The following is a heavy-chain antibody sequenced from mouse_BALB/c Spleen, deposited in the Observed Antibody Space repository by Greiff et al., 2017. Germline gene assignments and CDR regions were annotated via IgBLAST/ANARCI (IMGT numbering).Heavy chain of an antibody. CDR2: INPGSGGT. CDR1: GYAFTNYL. V-gene: IGHV1-54*01. CDR3: ARSPADY. Sequence: QVQLKESGAELVRPGTSVKVSCKASGYAFTNYLIEWVKQRPGQGLEWIGVINPGSGGTNYNEKFKGKATLTADKSSSTAYMQLSSLTSDDSAVYFCARSPADYWGQGTTLTVSS. J-gene: IGHJ2*01.